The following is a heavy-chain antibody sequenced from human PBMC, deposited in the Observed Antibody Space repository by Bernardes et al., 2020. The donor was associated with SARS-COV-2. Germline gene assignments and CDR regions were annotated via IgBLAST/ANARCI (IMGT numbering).Heavy chain of an antibody. Sequence: ASVKVSCKASGYTFKTYGISWVRQAPGQGLEWMGWISAYNGNTNYAQKLEGRVTMTTDTSTSTAYMELRNLRSDDTAVYYCARDSVGATLLDYWGQGTLVTVSS. J-gene: IGHJ4*02. CDR1: GYTFKTYG. CDR3: ARDSVGATLLDY. CDR2: ISAYNGNT. V-gene: IGHV1-18*01. D-gene: IGHD1-26*01.